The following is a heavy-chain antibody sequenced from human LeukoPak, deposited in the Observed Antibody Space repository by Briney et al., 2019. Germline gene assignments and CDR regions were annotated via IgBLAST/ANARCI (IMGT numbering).Heavy chain of an antibody. D-gene: IGHD5-12*01. J-gene: IGHJ6*02. V-gene: IGHV3-48*04. CDR1: GFTFSSYS. Sequence: GGSLRLSCAASGFTFSSYSMNWVRQAPGKGLEWVSYISSSSSTIYYADSVKGRFTISRDNAKNSLYLQMNSLRAEDTAVYYCARRPRLPSGSYYYYGMDVWGQGTTVTVSS. CDR2: ISSSSSTI. CDR3: ARRPRLPSGSYYYYGMDV.